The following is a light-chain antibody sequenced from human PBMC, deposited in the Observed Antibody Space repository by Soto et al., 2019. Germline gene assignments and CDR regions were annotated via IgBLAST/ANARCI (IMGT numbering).Light chain of an antibody. CDR3: QQYGDWPLT. CDR2: GTS. V-gene: IGKV3-15*01. J-gene: IGKJ4*01. Sequence: EIVLTQSPATLSVSPGERATPSCRASQSVGNNFAWYQQKPGQAPRLLIFGTSTRATGVPARFSGSGSGTEFTLTISSLQSEDFAVYYCQQYGDWPLTFGGGAKVEIE. CDR1: QSVGNN.